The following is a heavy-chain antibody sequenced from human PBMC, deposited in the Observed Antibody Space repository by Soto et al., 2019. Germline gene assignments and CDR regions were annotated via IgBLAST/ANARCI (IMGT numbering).Heavy chain of an antibody. J-gene: IGHJ5*02. CDR2: ISYDGSNK. CDR1: GFTFSSYA. Sequence: GGSLRLSCAASGFTFSSYAMHWVRQAPGKGLEWVAVISYDGSNKYYADSVKGRFTISRDNSKNTLYLQMNSLRAEDTAVYYCASGDYRSYVWFDPWGQGTLVTVSS. CDR3: ASGDYRSYVWFDP. D-gene: IGHD5-12*01. V-gene: IGHV3-30-3*01.